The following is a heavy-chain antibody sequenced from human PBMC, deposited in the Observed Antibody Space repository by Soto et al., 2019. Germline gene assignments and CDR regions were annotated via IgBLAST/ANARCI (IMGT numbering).Heavy chain of an antibody. CDR2: IIPIFGTA. V-gene: IGHV1-69*13. D-gene: IGHD5-12*01. CDR3: ARDTEMATINYFDY. Sequence: SVKVSFKASGGTFSSYAISWVRQAPGQGLEWMGGIIPIFGTANYAQKFQGRVTITADESTSTAYMELSSLRSEDTAVYYCARDTEMATINYFDYWGQGTLVTVSS. J-gene: IGHJ4*02. CDR1: GGTFSSYA.